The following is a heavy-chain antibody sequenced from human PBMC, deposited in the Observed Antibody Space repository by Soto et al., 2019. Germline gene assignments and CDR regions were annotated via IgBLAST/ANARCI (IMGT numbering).Heavy chain of an antibody. CDR1: GFTFSDYY. D-gene: IGHD2-2*01. V-gene: IGHV3-11*01. CDR3: AKIKTTRRIVVVPFYYMDV. Sequence: QVQLVESGGGLVKPGGSLRLSCAASGFTFSDYYMSWIRQAPGKGLEWVSYISSSGSTIYYADSVKGRFTISRDNAKNSLYLQMNSLRAEDTAVYYCAKIKTTRRIVVVPFYYMDVWGKGTTVTVSS. CDR2: ISSSGSTI. J-gene: IGHJ6*03.